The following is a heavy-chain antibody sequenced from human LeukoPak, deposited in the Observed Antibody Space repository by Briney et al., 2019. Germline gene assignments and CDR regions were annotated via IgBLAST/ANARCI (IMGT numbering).Heavy chain of an antibody. Sequence: GGSLRLSCAASGFTFSSYAMSWVRQAPGKGLGWVSAISGSGGSTYYADSVKGRFTISRDNSKNTLYLQMNSLRAEDTAVYYCARSHYYGSGSYLYYFDYWGQGTLVTVSS. V-gene: IGHV3-23*01. D-gene: IGHD3-10*01. J-gene: IGHJ4*02. CDR1: GFTFSSYA. CDR2: ISGSGGST. CDR3: ARSHYYGSGSYLYYFDY.